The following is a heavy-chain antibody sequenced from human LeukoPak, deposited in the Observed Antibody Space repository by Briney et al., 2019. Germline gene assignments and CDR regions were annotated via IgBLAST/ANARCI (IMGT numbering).Heavy chain of an antibody. CDR2: IYYSGST. CDR1: GGSISSGGYY. Sequence: SETLSLTCTVSGGSISSGGYYWSWIRQHPGRGLEWIGYIYYSGSTYYNPSLKSRVTISVDTSKNQFSLKLSSVTAADTAVYYCARVRIGCSGGSCYTNNWFDPWGQGTLVTVSS. J-gene: IGHJ5*02. D-gene: IGHD2-15*01. V-gene: IGHV4-31*03. CDR3: ARVRIGCSGGSCYTNNWFDP.